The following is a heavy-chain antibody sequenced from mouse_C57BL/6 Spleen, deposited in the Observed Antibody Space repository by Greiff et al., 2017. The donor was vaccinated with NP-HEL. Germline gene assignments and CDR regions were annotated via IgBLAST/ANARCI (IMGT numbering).Heavy chain of an antibody. J-gene: IGHJ2*01. V-gene: IGHV5-16*01. D-gene: IGHD1-1*01. CDR3: ARGEGYYYGSSYLDY. CDR1: GFTFSDYY. CDR2: INYDGSST. Sequence: EVQVVESEGGLVQPGSSMKLSCTASGFTFSDYYMAWVRQVPEKGLEWVANINYDGSSTYYLDSLKSRFIISRDNAKNILYLQMSSLKSEDTATYYCARGEGYYYGSSYLDYWGQGTTLTVSS.